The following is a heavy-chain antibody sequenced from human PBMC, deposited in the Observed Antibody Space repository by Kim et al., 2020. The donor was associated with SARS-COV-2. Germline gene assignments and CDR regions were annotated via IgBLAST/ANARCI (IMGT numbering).Heavy chain of an antibody. CDR1: GYTFSSSW. CDR3: ARGGIDYD. CDR2: INGDGSER. J-gene: IGHJ4*01. Sequence: GGSLRLSCAASGYTFSSSWLTWLRQAPGKGLEWVANINGDGSERYYVDSVKGRFTISRDNANNAFHLQMNSLRGDDTAVYYCARGGIDYDWGHGTLVTVSA. D-gene: IGHD4-17*01. V-gene: IGHV3-7*01.